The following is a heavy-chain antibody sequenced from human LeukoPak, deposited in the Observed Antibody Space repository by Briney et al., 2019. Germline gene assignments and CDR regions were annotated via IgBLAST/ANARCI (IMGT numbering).Heavy chain of an antibody. Sequence: GGSLRSSCAAPGFTLRSNAMNGVGQAQGKGWGGGAVISYDGSNKYYADSVKGRFTISRDNSKNTLYLQMNSLRAEDTAVYYCAKVRVGTAHFDYWGQGTLVTVSS. J-gene: IGHJ4*02. CDR2: ISYDGSNK. CDR3: AKVRVGTAHFDY. CDR1: GFTLRSNA. D-gene: IGHD2-15*01. V-gene: IGHV3-30-3*01.